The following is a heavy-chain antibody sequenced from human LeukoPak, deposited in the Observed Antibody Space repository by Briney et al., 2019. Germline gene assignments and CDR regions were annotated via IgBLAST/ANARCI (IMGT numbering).Heavy chain of an antibody. V-gene: IGHV1-2*02. Sequence: ASVRLSCKASGYTFTGYYMHWVRQAPGQGLEWMGWINPNSGGTRYTQKFQGRVTLTRDTSISTAYMELSRRTSEDTAVYYCARVTQYGSSQREYWGEGTLVTVSS. CDR2: INPNSGGT. CDR1: GYTFTGYY. D-gene: IGHD2-2*03. CDR3: ARVTQYGSSQREY. J-gene: IGHJ4*02.